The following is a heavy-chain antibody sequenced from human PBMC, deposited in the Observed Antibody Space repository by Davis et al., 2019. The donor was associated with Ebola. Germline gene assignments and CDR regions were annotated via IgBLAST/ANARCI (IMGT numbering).Heavy chain of an antibody. V-gene: IGHV4-39*07. CDR2: INHSGST. D-gene: IGHD5-18*01. CDR1: GGSISSSSYY. CDR3: ARLRPTAMVFYGMDV. J-gene: IGHJ6*02. Sequence: SETLSLTCTVSGGSISSSSYYWGWIRQPPGKGLEWIGEINHSGSTNYNPSLKSRVTISVDTSKNQFSLKLSSVTAADTAVYYCARLRPTAMVFYGMDVWGQGTTVTVSS.